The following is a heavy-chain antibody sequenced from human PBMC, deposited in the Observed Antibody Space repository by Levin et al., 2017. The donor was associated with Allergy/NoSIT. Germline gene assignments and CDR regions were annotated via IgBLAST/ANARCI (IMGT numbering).Heavy chain of an antibody. Sequence: SGGSLRLSCAASGFSFTDYNLNWVRQAPGKGLEWVSSISSSGIYIYYADSVKGRFTISRDNARNSLYLQMNSLRAEDTAVYYCASMAGYYMDVWGKGTTVTVSS. J-gene: IGHJ6*03. V-gene: IGHV3-21*01. CDR2: ISSSGIYI. CDR1: GFSFTDYN. D-gene: IGHD6-19*01. CDR3: ASMAGYYMDV.